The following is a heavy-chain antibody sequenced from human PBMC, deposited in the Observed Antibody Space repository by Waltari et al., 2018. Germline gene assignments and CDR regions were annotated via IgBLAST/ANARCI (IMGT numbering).Heavy chain of an antibody. CDR2: ISVSDAT. CDR1: GFTSVTLS. Sequence: EVQLLESGGGLAQPGGSLRLSCQASGFTSVTLSINWVRQAPGKGLEWVSSISVSDATYYADSVKGRFTISRDYSDNTVYLQMDSLRADDTAVYFCANPFYNWDDPLHSWGQGTPVTVSS. CDR3: ANPFYNWDDPLHS. J-gene: IGHJ1*01. D-gene: IGHD1-20*01. V-gene: IGHV3-23*01.